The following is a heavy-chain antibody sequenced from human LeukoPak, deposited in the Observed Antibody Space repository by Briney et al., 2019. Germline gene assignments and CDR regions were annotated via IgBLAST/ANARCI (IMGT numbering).Heavy chain of an antibody. J-gene: IGHJ6*02. CDR1: EFTFSGYW. Sequence: GGSLRLSCAASEFTFSGYWMTRVRQAPGKGLEWVATINPDGSEKYYVDSVKGRCTISRDNAKHSLFLQMNSLRAEDTAVYSCAKSGYHSGMDVWGQGTTVTVSS. CDR2: INPDGSEK. CDR3: AKSGYHSGMDV. V-gene: IGHV3-7*02.